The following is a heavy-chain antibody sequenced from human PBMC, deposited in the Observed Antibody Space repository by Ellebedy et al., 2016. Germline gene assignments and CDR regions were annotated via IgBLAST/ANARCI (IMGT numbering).Heavy chain of an antibody. D-gene: IGHD6-13*01. CDR2: ISGSGGST. J-gene: IGHJ4*02. CDR3: AKDRWVAAAGLFDY. V-gene: IGHV3-23*01. CDR1: GFTFSSYA. Sequence: GESLKISCAASGFTFSSYAMHWVRQAPGKGLEWVSAISGSGGSTYYADSVKGRFTISRDNSKNTLYLQMNSLRAEDTAVYYCAKDRWVAAAGLFDYWGQGTLVTVSS.